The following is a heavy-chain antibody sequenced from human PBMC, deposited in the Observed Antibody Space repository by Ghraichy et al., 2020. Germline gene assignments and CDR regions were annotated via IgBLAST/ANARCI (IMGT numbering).Heavy chain of an antibody. Sequence: ASVKVSCKASGYTFTGYYMHWVRQAPGQGLEWMGWIYPNSGGTNYAQKFEGRVTMTRDTSITTAYMELSRLRSDDTAVYYCARGYCSSGSCWDTFDIWGQGTMVTVSS. CDR2: IYPNSGGT. V-gene: IGHV1-2*02. D-gene: IGHD2-15*01. CDR3: ARGYCSSGSCWDTFDI. J-gene: IGHJ3*02. CDR1: GYTFTGYY.